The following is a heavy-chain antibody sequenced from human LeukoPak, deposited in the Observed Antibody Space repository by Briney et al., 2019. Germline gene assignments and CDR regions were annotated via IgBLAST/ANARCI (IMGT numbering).Heavy chain of an antibody. Sequence: GGSLRLSCAASGFTFSTYGMHWVRQAPGKGLEWVAFLWHDGSNTYYADSVRGRFTISRDNSKDTAYLEMNSLRAEDAAVYYCARDGTGTTLVRGVMGNFDYWGQGTLVTVSS. CDR3: ARDGTGTTLVRGVMGNFDY. J-gene: IGHJ4*02. CDR2: LWHDGSNT. D-gene: IGHD3-10*01. V-gene: IGHV3-33*08. CDR1: GFTFSTYG.